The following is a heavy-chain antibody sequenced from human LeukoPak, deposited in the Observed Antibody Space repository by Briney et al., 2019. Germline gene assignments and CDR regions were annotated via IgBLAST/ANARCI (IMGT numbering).Heavy chain of an antibody. CDR3: ARDFDSRSYSYAFDI. D-gene: IGHD1-26*01. CDR2: ISYEGSNK. CDR1: GFTFSSYA. Sequence: PGRALRLSCAASGFTFSSYAMPWVRQAPGKGLEWVAVISYEGSNKSYADSVKRRFTISRDNSKNTLYLQMNSLRAEDTAVYYCARDFDSRSYSYAFDIWGQGTMVTVSS. J-gene: IGHJ3*02. V-gene: IGHV3-30-3*01.